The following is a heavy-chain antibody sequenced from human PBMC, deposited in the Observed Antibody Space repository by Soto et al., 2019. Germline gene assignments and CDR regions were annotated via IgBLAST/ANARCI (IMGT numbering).Heavy chain of an antibody. CDR2: INHSGST. J-gene: IGHJ5*02. CDR1: GGSFSGYY. V-gene: IGHV4-34*01. Sequence: SETLSLTCAVYGGSFSGYYWSWIRQPPGKGLEWIGEINHSGSTNYNPSLKSRVTISVDTSKNQFSLKLSSVTAADTAVYYCARRQQLVQNWFDPWGQGTLVTVSS. CDR3: ARRQQLVQNWFDP. D-gene: IGHD6-13*01.